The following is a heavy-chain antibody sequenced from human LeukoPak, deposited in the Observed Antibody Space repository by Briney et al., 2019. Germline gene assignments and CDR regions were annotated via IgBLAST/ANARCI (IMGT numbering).Heavy chain of an antibody. D-gene: IGHD3-22*01. Sequence: SETLSLTCTVSGGSISSGGYYWSWIRQHPGKGLEWIGYIYYSGSTYYNPSLKSRVTISVDTSKNQFSLKLSSVTAADTAVYYCARVKGDSSGYHSWFDPWGQGTLVTVSS. CDR3: ARVKGDSSGYHSWFDP. V-gene: IGHV4-31*03. CDR2: IYYSGST. J-gene: IGHJ5*02. CDR1: GGSISSGGYY.